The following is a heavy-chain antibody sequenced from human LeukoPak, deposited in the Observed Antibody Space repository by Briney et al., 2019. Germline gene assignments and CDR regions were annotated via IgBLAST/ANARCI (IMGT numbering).Heavy chain of an antibody. V-gene: IGHV3-21*01. CDR1: GFIFGGYT. J-gene: IGHJ4*02. D-gene: IGHD6-19*01. CDR3: ARDSHAWLPFDY. CDR2: ISSSSSYI. Sequence: GGSLRLSCAGSGFIFGGYTMNWVRQAPGKGLEWVSSISSSSSYIYYADSVKGRFTISRDNAKNSLYLQMNSLRAEDTAVYYCARDSHAWLPFDYWGQGTLVTVSS.